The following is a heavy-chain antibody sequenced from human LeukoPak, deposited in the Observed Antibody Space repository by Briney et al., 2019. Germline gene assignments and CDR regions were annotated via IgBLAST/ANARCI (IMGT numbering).Heavy chain of an antibody. CDR3: SRGPIQLWLHNAMDV. J-gene: IGHJ6*02. CDR1: GFTFGDHA. V-gene: IGHV3-49*04. Sequence: PGGSLRLSCTASGFTFGDHAMSWVRQAPGKGLEWVGFIRSKAYGGTTEYAASVKGRFTISRDDSKSIAYLQMNSLKTEDTAVYYCSRGPIQLWLHNAMDVWGQGTRSPSP. D-gene: IGHD5-18*01. CDR2: IRSKAYGGTT.